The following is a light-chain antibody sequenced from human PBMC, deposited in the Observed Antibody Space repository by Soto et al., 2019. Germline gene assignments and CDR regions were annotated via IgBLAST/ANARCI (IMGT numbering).Light chain of an antibody. J-gene: IGKJ2*01. CDR1: QSISSW. Sequence: DIQMTQSPSTLSASVGDRATITCRASQSISSWLAWYQQKPGKAPKLLIYDASSLKSGVPSRFSGSGSGTEFTLTISSLQPYDFATYYCQQYNSYLYTFGQGTKVDIK. V-gene: IGKV1-5*01. CDR3: QQYNSYLYT. CDR2: DAS.